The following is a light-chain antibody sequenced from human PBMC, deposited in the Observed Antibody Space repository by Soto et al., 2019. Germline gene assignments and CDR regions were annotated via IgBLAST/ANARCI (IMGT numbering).Light chain of an antibody. Sequence: QSVLTQPASVSGSPGQSVTISCTGPRSDIGDSNFISWYQHSPGKAPRLLIYEVNNRPSGVSKRFSGSKAGNTASLTISGLQAEDEADYYCSSYRSDTTYVFGTGTKVTVL. CDR3: SSYRSDTTYV. CDR2: EVN. J-gene: IGLJ1*01. V-gene: IGLV2-14*01. CDR1: RSDIGDSNF.